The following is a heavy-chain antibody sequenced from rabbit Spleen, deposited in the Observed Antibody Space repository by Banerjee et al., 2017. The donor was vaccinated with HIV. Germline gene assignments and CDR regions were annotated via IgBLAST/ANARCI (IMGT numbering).Heavy chain of an antibody. CDR1: GIDFSSYYY. CDR3: ARGDGVAGYDNPVWGFKL. D-gene: IGHD1-1*01. Sequence: QSLEESGGDLVKPGASLTLTCTASGIDFSSYYYMCWVRQAPGKGLEWIGCIYGGSGSAYYASWAKGRFTISKTSSTTATLQMTSLTAADTATYFCARGDGVAGYDNPVWGFKLWGPGTLVTVS. CDR2: IYGGSGSA. V-gene: IGHV1S40*01. J-gene: IGHJ4*01.